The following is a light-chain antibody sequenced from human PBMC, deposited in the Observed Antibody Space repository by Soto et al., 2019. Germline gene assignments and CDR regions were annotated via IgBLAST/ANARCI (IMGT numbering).Light chain of an antibody. Sequence: EIVMTQSPAPPSVSPGERAPPSCRARQSVSSNLAWYQQKPGQAPRLLIYGASTRATGVPARFSGSGSGTDFTLTISSLEPEDFAVYYCQQSSNWPPEITFGQGTRLEIK. V-gene: IGKV3-15*01. CDR1: QSVSSN. CDR3: QQSSNWPPEIT. CDR2: GAS. J-gene: IGKJ5*01.